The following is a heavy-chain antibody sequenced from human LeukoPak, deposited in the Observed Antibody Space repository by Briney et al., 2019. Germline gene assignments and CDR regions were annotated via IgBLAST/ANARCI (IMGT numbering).Heavy chain of an antibody. CDR3: AKDSSSWPEYFQH. D-gene: IGHD6-13*01. J-gene: IGHJ1*01. V-gene: IGHV3-23*01. Sequence: PRGSLRLSCAASGFTFSSYAMSWVRQVPGKGLEWVSGISGSGGSTFYADSVKGRFTISRDNSKNTLYLQMNSLRAEDTAVYYCAKDSSSWPEYFQHWGQGTLVTVSS. CDR1: GFTFSSYA. CDR2: ISGSGGST.